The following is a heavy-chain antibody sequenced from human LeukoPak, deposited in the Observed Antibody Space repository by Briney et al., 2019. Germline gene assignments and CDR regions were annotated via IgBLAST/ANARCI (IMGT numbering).Heavy chain of an antibody. Sequence: GGSLRLSCAASGFTVSSNYMSWVRQAPGKGLEWVAFIRYDGSNKYYADSVKGRFTISRDNSKNTLYLQMNSLRAEDTAVYYCAKNPAPSSSWYVYYYGMDVWGQGTTVTVSS. V-gene: IGHV3-30*02. CDR1: GFTVSSNY. CDR3: AKNPAPSSSWYVYYYGMDV. D-gene: IGHD6-13*01. CDR2: IRYDGSNK. J-gene: IGHJ6*02.